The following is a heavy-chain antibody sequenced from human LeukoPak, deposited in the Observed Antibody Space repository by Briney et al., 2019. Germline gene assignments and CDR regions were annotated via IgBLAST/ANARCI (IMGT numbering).Heavy chain of an antibody. CDR3: ARQIDPTVTTEYYFDY. V-gene: IGHV4-39*01. J-gene: IGHJ4*02. D-gene: IGHD4-17*01. CDR2: IYYSGST. Sequence: MASETLSLTCTVSGGSISSSSYYWGWIRQPPGKGLEWIGSIYYSGSTYYNPSLKSRVTISVDTSKNQFSLKLSSVTAADTAVYYCARQIDPTVTTEYYFDYWGQGTLVTVSS. CDR1: GGSISSSSYY.